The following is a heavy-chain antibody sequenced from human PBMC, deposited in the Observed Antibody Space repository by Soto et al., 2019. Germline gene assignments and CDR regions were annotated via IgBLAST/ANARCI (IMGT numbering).Heavy chain of an antibody. CDR1: GGTFSSYA. D-gene: IGHD2-15*01. J-gene: IGHJ6*02. CDR3: ARARTSCCPNQHYYYGMDV. CDR2: IIPIFGTA. V-gene: IGHV1-69*06. Sequence: SVKVSCKASGGTFSSYAISWVRQAPGQGLEWMGGIIPIFGTANYAQKFQGRVTITADKSTSTAYMELSSLRSEDTAVYYCARARTSCCPNQHYYYGMDVWGQGTTVTV.